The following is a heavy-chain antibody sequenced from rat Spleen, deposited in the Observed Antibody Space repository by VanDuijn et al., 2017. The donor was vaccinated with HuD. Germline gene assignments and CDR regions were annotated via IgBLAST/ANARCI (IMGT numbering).Heavy chain of an antibody. CDR3: ARGGYGSYIYGFFDF. D-gene: IGHD1-2*01. J-gene: IGHJ1*01. Sequence: QVQLKESGPGLVQPSQTLTLTCTVSGFSLNTYTVSWVRQPPGKGLEWMGRMRCDGDTYYNSALKSRLSISRDTSKSQVFLQMNSLQTEDTAMYFCARGGYGSYIYGFFDFWGPGTMVTVSS. CDR2: MRCDGDT. V-gene: IGHV2S30*01. CDR1: GFSLNTYT.